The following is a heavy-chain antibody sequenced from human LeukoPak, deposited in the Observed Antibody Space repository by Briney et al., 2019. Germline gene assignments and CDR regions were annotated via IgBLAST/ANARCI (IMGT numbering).Heavy chain of an antibody. CDR3: ARRDRDGYNLGAFDI. CDR1: GGTFISYA. Sequence: SVKVSCKASGGTFISYAISWVRQAPGQGLEGMGGIIPIFGTANYAQKFQGRVTITTDESTSTAYMELSSLRSEDTAVYYCARRDRDGYNLGAFDIWGQGTMVTVSS. D-gene: IGHD5-24*01. J-gene: IGHJ3*02. CDR2: IIPIFGTA. V-gene: IGHV1-69*05.